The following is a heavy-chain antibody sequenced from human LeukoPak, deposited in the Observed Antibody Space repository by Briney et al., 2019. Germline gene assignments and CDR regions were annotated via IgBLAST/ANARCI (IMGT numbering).Heavy chain of an antibody. D-gene: IGHD3-10*01. CDR1: GGSLSTYY. CDR3: ARGTHRRITMAWGVITDNSFDS. J-gene: IGHJ4*02. CDR2: IYYTGST. Sequence: SETLSLTCTVSGGSLSTYYWSWIRQPPGKGLEWMGYIYYTGSTNHNPSLKSRVTMSVDTSKNQFSLKLNSVTAADTAVYYCARGTHRRITMAWGVITDNSFDSWGQGALVTVSS. V-gene: IGHV4-59*01.